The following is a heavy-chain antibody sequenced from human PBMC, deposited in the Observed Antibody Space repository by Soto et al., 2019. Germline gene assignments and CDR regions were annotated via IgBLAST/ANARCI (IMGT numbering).Heavy chain of an antibody. Sequence: SETLSLTCTVSGGSISSYYWSWIRQPPGKGLEWIGYIFHRGSANYNPSLSSRVTMSIDTSKNQVSLKPTSVTAAVPAASYCARDKRHGVDYGLDVWGQGTSVTVSS. CDR3: ARDKRHGVDYGLDV. CDR1: GGSISSYY. CDR2: IFHRGSA. D-gene: IGHD2-15*01. J-gene: IGHJ6*02. V-gene: IGHV4-59*01.